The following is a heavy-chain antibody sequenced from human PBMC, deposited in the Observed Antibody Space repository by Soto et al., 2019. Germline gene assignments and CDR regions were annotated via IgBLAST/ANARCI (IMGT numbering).Heavy chain of an antibody. D-gene: IGHD5-12*01. CDR3: ARALGYSGYAGMDV. Sequence: VASVKVSCKASGYTFTIYGINWVRQAPGQGLEWMGWISPDNGNTNYAQKLQGRVTMTTDTSTSTAYMELRSLRSDDTAVYYCARALGYSGYAGMDVWGQGTTVTVS. CDR1: GYTFTIYG. CDR2: ISPDNGNT. V-gene: IGHV1-18*01. J-gene: IGHJ6*02.